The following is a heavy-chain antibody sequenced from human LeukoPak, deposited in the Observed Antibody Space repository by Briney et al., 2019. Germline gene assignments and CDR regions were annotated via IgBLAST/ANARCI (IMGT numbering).Heavy chain of an antibody. J-gene: IGHJ4*02. Sequence: SETLSLTCTVSGGSISSGGYYWSWIRQHPGKGLEWIGYIYYSGSTYYNPSLKSRVTISVDTSKNQFSLKLSSVTAADTAVYYCAREGPTSTGIDYWGQGTLVTVSS. CDR1: GGSISSGGYY. V-gene: IGHV4-31*03. CDR3: AREGPTSTGIDY. D-gene: IGHD2-2*01. CDR2: IYYSGST.